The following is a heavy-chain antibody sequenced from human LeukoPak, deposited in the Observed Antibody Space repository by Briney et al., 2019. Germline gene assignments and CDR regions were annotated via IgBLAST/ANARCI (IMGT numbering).Heavy chain of an antibody. CDR1: GFTFRSHW. V-gene: IGHV3-74*01. CDR2: IKGDESYT. J-gene: IGHJ4*02. CDR3: VRDGDVYNFAH. D-gene: IGHD5-24*01. Sequence: PGGSLRLSCAASGFTFRSHWMHWVRQAPGKGLVWVSRIKGDESYTNHADSVKGRFTISRDNAKNTLYLQMTSLRAEDTAIYYCVRDGDVYNFAHWGQGTLVTVSS.